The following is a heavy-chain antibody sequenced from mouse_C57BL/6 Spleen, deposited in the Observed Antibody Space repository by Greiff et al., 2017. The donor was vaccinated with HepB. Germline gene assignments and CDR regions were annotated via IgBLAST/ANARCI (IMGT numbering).Heavy chain of an antibody. CDR1: GFTFSSYA. J-gene: IGHJ4*01. CDR2: ISSGGDYI. D-gene: IGHD1-1*01. Sequence: EVMLVESGEGLVKPGGSLKLSCAASGFTFSSYAMSWVRQTPEKRLEWVAYISSGGDYIYYADTVKGRFTISRDNARNTLYLQMSSLKSEDTAMYYCTIITTVVRKAMDYWGQGTSVTVSS. V-gene: IGHV5-9-1*02. CDR3: TIITTVVRKAMDY.